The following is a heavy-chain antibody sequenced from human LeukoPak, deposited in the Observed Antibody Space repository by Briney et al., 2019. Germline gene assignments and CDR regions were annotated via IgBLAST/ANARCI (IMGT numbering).Heavy chain of an antibody. J-gene: IGHJ4*02. D-gene: IGHD5-18*01. CDR3: ARHRGYSYGYLDY. V-gene: IGHV4-39*01. CDR2: IYYSGST. Sequence: PSETLSLTCTVSGGSISSNNYYWGWIRQPPGKGLEWIGTIYYSGSTYYNPSLKSRVTISVDTSKNEFSLKLSSVTAADTAVYYCARHRGYSYGYLDYWGQGTLVTVSS. CDR1: GGSISSNNYY.